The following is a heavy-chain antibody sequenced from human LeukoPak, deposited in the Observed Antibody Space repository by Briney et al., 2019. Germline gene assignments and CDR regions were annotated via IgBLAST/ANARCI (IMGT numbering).Heavy chain of an antibody. CDR1: GFTFYSHV. D-gene: IGHD2/OR15-2a*01. CDR3: AKGGRILLKTFGLDD. V-gene: IGHV3-23*01. CDR2: ISGSGVTT. J-gene: IGHJ6*02. Sequence: GGSLRLSCVASGFTFYSHVMSWVRQAPGMGLEWVSAISGSGVTTFYADSMKGRFTISRDNSKNTLYLQMNSLRAEDTAVYYCAKGGRILLKTFGLDDWGQGTTVTVSS.